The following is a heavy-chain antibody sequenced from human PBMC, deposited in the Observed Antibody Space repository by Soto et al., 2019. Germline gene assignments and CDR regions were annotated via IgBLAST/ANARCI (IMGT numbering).Heavy chain of an antibody. V-gene: IGHV3-30*14. D-gene: IGHD1-1*01. CDR1: GFAFRSHA. J-gene: IGHJ4*02. CDR3: AISSVHIEDAGRLDL. CDR2: ISSDGATK. Sequence: HPGGSLRLSCTASGFAFRSHAMQWVRQAPGKGLEWVAVISSDGATKYVADSLKGRFTISRDSFESTMSLQMNNLRPEDTALYYCAISSVHIEDAGRLDLWGPGTLVTVSS.